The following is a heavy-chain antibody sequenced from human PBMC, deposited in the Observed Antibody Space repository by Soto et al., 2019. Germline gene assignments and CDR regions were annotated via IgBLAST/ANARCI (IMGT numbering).Heavy chain of an antibody. J-gene: IGHJ5*02. V-gene: IGHV3-23*01. Sequence: PGGSLRLSCAASGFTFSNYAMSWVRQAPGKGLEWVSAISGSGSITNYADSVKGRFTISRDNSKKTLYLQMNSLRAEDTAVYYCAKDQGDYEFWSRMGPHHWFDPWGQGTLVTVSS. CDR1: GFTFSNYA. D-gene: IGHD3-3*01. CDR3: AKDQGDYEFWSRMGPHHWFDP. CDR2: ISGSGSIT.